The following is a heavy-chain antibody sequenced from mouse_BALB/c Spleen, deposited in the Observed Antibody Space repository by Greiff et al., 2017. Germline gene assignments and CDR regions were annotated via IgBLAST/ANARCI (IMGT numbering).Heavy chain of an antibody. Sequence: VQLQQSGAELVRPGASVKLSCKASGFTINDYYMHWVKQRPEQGLEWIGWIDPENGNTKYDTKFKGKASITADTSSNTAYLQLSSLTSEDPAVYYSAGWYCEENYAMDYWGQGTSVTVSS. D-gene: IGHD1-1*02. CDR3: AGWYCEENYAMDY. CDR2: IDPENGNT. CDR1: GFTINDYY. J-gene: IGHJ4*01. V-gene: IGHV14-1*02.